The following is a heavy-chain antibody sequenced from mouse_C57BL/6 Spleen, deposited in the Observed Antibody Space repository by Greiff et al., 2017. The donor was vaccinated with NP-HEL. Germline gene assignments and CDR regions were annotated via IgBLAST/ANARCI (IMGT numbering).Heavy chain of an antibody. CDR2: ISNGGGST. CDR1: GFTFSDYY. V-gene: IGHV5-12*01. Sequence: DVKLVESGGGLVQPGGSLKLSCAASGFTFSDYYMYWVRQTPEKRLEWVAYISNGGGSTYYPDTVKGRFTISRDNAKNTLYLQMSRLKSEDTAMYYCARHGVAGYFDVWGTGTTVTVSS. J-gene: IGHJ1*03. CDR3: ARHGVAGYFDV.